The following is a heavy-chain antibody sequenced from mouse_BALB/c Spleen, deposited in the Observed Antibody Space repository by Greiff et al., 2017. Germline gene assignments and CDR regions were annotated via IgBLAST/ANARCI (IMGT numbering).Heavy chain of an antibody. CDR3: ARDDGYYPAWFAY. Sequence: VQRVESGPGLVAPSQSLSITCTVSGFSLTSYGVHWVRQPPGKGLEWLGVIWAGGSTNYNSALMSRLSISKDNSKSQVFLKMNSLQTDDTAMYYCARDDGYYPAWFAYWGQGTLVTVSA. CDR2: IWAGGST. CDR1: GFSLTSYG. D-gene: IGHD2-3*01. J-gene: IGHJ3*01. V-gene: IGHV2-9*02.